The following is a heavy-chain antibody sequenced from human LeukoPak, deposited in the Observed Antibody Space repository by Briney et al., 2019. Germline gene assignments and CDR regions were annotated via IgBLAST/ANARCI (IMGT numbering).Heavy chain of an antibody. CDR2: INHSGST. J-gene: IGHJ5*02. D-gene: IGHD1-26*01. V-gene: IGHV4-34*01. CDR1: GGSFSGYY. Sequence: SETLSLTCAVYGGSFSGYYWSWIRQPPGKGLEWIGEINHSGSTNYNPSLKSRVTISVDTSKNQFSLKLSSVTAADTAVYYCARSRLGATTPWGQGTLVTVSS. CDR3: ARSRLGATTP.